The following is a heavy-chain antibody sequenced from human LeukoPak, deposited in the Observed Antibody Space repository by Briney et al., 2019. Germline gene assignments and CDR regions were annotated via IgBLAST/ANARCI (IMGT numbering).Heavy chain of an antibody. CDR2: INHSGGT. J-gene: IGHJ6*02. Sequence: SETLSLTCAVYGASFTGYYWSWFRQPPGKGLEWIGEINHSGGTNYNPSLKSRVTISLDTSNNQFSLKLNSVTAADTAVYYCARLLPLQGGDIWGQGTTVTVSS. CDR1: GASFTGYY. V-gene: IGHV4-34*01. D-gene: IGHD2-15*01. CDR3: ARLLPLQGGDI.